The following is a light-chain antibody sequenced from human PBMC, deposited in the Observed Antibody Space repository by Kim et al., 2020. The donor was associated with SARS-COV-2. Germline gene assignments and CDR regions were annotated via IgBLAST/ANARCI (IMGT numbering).Light chain of an antibody. CDR2: YDI. Sequence: APGDTTTIAGGGTKLASKSVHWYQQKPGQAPALVIFYDIDRPAGIPDRFSGSNSGNTTTLTISRVEVGDEADYYCQVWDSISDHAIFGGGTQLTVL. CDR3: QVWDSISDHAI. V-gene: IGLV3-21*01. J-gene: IGLJ2*01. CDR1: KLASKS.